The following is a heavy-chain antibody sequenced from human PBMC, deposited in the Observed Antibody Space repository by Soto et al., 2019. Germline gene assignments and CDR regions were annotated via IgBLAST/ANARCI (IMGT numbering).Heavy chain of an antibody. Sequence: LGHTDTGAGVYISIGNCWTCVRQTPQRGLEYIGEIFHDGTSNYYPSFERRVAISVDTSKNQFSLKLTSVTAADTAIYFCARLVYDTRLNYMYFDFWGQGALVTAPQ. CDR1: GVYISIGNC. CDR2: IFHDGTS. V-gene: IGHV4-4*01. D-gene: IGHD2-8*01. CDR3: ARLVYDTRLNYMYFDF. J-gene: IGHJ4*02.